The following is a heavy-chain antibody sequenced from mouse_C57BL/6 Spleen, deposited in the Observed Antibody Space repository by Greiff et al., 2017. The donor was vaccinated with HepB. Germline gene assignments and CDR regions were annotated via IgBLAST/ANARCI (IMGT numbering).Heavy chain of an antibody. V-gene: IGHV14-3*01. CDR2: IDPANGNT. CDR3: ARVDYFDY. J-gene: IGHJ2*01. CDR1: GFNIQNTY. Sequence: EVQLQQSVAELVRPGASVKLSCTASGFNIQNTYMHWVKQRPEQGLEWIGRIDPANGNTKYAPKFQGKATITADTSSNTAYLQLSSLTSEDTAIYYCARVDYFDYWGQGTTLTVSS.